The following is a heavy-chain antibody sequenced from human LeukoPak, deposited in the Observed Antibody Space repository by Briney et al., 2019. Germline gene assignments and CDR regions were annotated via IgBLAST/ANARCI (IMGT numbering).Heavy chain of an antibody. V-gene: IGHV3-48*01. J-gene: IGHJ3*02. D-gene: IGHD6-13*01. CDR3: ARDSGSSWYGDAFDI. CDR2: ISRSSSTK. CDR1: GFTFSSYS. Sequence: GGSLRLSCAASGFTFSSYSMIWVRQAPGKGLEWVSYISRSSSTKYYADSVKGRFTISRDNAKNSLYLQMNSLRAEDTAVYYCARDSGSSWYGDAFDIWGQGTMVTVSS.